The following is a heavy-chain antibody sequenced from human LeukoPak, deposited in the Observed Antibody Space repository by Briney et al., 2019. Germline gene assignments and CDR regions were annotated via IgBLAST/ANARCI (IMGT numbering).Heavy chain of an antibody. V-gene: IGHV3-21*01. CDR3: AKGVAGMYYYYGMDV. D-gene: IGHD6-19*01. J-gene: IGHJ6*02. CDR1: GFTFSSYS. CDR2: ISSSSSYI. Sequence: GGSLRLSCAASGFTFSSYSMNWVRQAPGKGLEWVSSISSSSSYIYYADSVKGRFTTSRDNAKNSLYLQMNSLRAEDTAVYYCAKGVAGMYYYYGMDVWGQGTTVTVSS.